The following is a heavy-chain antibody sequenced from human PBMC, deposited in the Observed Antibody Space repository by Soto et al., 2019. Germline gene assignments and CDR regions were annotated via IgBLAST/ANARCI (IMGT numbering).Heavy chain of an antibody. Sequence: QVQLQESGPGLVKPSQTLSLTCTVSGGSISYVDYYWRWIRQPPGRGLEWIGYIYYSGSTYYNPSLKSRLTISVDTSKNQFSLRLSSVTAADTAVYYCASLYSGSYYFDYWGQGTLVTVSS. D-gene: IGHD1-26*01. CDR1: GGSISYVDYY. CDR2: IYYSGST. CDR3: ASLYSGSYYFDY. J-gene: IGHJ4*02. V-gene: IGHV4-30-4*01.